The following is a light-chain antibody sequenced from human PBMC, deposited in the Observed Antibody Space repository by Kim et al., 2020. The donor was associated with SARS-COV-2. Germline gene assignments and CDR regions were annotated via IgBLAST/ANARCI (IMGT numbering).Light chain of an antibody. J-gene: IGLJ3*02. CDR3: SAWDSSLSAWV. CDR2: RNN. CDR1: SNNVGNLG. V-gene: IGLV10-54*01. Sequence: QAGLTQPPSVSKGLGQTATLTCTGNSNNVGNLGAAWLQQHQGHPPKVQSYRNNNRPSGVSERLTASRSGNTASLTITGLQPEDEADYYCSAWDSSLSAWVFGGGTQLTVL.